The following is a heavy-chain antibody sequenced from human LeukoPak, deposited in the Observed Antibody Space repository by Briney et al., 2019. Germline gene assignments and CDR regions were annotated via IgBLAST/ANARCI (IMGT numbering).Heavy chain of an antibody. D-gene: IGHD2-2*01. CDR2: ISSSGSTI. CDR1: GFTFSSYE. V-gene: IGHV3-48*03. J-gene: IGHJ6*03. CDR3: APSTSRGPYYYYMDI. Sequence: GGSLRLSCAASGFTFSSYEMNWVRQAPGKGLQWVSYISSSGSTIYYADSVKGRFTISRDNAKNSLYLQMNSLRAEDTAVYYCAPSTSRGPYYYYMDIWGKGTTVTVSS.